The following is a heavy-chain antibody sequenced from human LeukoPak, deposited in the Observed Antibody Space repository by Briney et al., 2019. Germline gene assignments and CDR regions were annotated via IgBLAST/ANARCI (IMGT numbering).Heavy chain of an antibody. J-gene: IGHJ6*03. Sequence: SETLSLTCAVYGGSFSGYNWSWIRQPPGKGLEWIGEINHSGSTNYNPSLKSRVIISVDTSKNQFSLKLSSVTAADTAVYYCARVNSGSYGVHYYYYMDVWGKGTTVTVSS. D-gene: IGHD1-26*01. CDR3: ARVNSGSYGVHYYYYMDV. CDR1: GGSFSGYN. CDR2: INHSGST. V-gene: IGHV4-34*01.